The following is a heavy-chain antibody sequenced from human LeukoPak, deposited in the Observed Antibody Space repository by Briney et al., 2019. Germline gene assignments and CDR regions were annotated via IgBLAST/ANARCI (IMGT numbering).Heavy chain of an antibody. CDR3: VKDKFPVVVAATLDY. Sequence: GGSLRLSCSASRFTFSSYAMSWVRQAPGKGLEYVSDISSNGGITYYADSVKGRFTVSRDNSKNMLYLQMNSLRAEDTAVYYCVKDKFPVVVAATLDYWGQGILVTVSS. CDR1: RFTFSSYA. J-gene: IGHJ4*02. V-gene: IGHV3-64D*09. CDR2: ISSNGGIT. D-gene: IGHD2-15*01.